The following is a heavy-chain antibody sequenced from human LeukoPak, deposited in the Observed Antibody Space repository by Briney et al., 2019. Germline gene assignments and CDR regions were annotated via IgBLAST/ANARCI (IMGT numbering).Heavy chain of an antibody. Sequence: ASVKVSCKPSGHTFTGYHVHWVRQAPGQGLEWMGWFNANSGDTKYAQKFQGRVTMTRDTSIGTDYMELTSLISDDTAIYYCARDPSDGNYYFDYWGQGTLVTVAS. D-gene: IGHD5-24*01. J-gene: IGHJ4*02. V-gene: IGHV1-2*02. CDR1: GHTFTGYH. CDR2: FNANSGDT. CDR3: ARDPSDGNYYFDY.